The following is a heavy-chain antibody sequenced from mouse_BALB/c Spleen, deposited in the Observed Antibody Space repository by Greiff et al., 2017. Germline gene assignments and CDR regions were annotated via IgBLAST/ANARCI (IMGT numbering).Heavy chain of an antibody. CDR1: GFNIKDYY. CDR2: IDPENGDT. J-gene: IGHJ4*01. V-gene: IGHV14-4*02. D-gene: IGHD2-1*01. CDR3: ARRGGNSHAMDY. Sequence: EVQLQQSGAELVRSGASVKLSCTASGFNIKDYYMHWVKQRPEQGLEWIGWIDPENGDTEYAPKFQGKATMTADTSSNTAYLQLSSLTSEDTAVYYCARRGGNSHAMDYWGQGTSVTVSS.